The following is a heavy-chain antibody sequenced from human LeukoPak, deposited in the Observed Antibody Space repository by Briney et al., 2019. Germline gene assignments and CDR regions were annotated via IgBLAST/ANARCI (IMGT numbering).Heavy chain of an antibody. CDR1: GFSFSSYN. Sequence: GGSLRLSCAASGFSFSSYNMNWVRQTPGKGLEWVSSITSSSTYTFYADSVKGRFTTSRDNARSSLYLQMNSLRAEDTAVYYCARDPYSGTYGDTYYYYMDVWGKGTTVTISS. D-gene: IGHD1-26*01. J-gene: IGHJ6*03. CDR3: ARDPYSGTYGDTYYYYMDV. V-gene: IGHV3-21*01. CDR2: ITSSSTYT.